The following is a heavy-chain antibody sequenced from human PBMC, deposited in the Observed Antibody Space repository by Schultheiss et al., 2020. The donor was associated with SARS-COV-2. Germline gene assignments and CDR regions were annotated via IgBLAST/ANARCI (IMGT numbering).Heavy chain of an antibody. J-gene: IGHJ4*02. CDR1: GFTFDDYA. CDR3: ARRTTRSDY. V-gene: IGHV3-9*01. CDR2: ISGNGGYI. Sequence: GGSLRLSCAASGFTFDDYAMHWVRQVPGKGLEWVAGISGNGGYIDYGDSVKGRFTISRDNAKNSLYLQMNSLRAEDTAVYYCARRTTRSDYWGQGTLVTVSS. D-gene: IGHD4-11*01.